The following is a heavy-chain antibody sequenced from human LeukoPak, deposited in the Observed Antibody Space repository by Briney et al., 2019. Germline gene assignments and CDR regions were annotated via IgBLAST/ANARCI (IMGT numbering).Heavy chain of an antibody. D-gene: IGHD3-10*01. CDR1: GGSFSGYY. Sequence: SETLSLTCAVYGGSFSGYYWSRIRQPPGKGLEWIGEINHSGSTNYNPSLKSRVTISVDTSKNQFSLKLSSVTAADTAVYYCARGQSTYYYGSGSYRTFDYWGQGTLVTVSS. CDR3: ARGQSTYYYGSGSYRTFDY. V-gene: IGHV4-34*01. J-gene: IGHJ4*02. CDR2: INHSGST.